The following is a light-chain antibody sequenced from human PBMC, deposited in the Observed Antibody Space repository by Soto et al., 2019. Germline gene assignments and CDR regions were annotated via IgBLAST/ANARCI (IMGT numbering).Light chain of an antibody. V-gene: IGKV3-20*01. CDR1: QSLTNNY. CDR2: AAS. Sequence: EIVLTQSPGTLSLSPGERATLSCRASQSLTNNYLAWYQQKPGQAPRLLIYAASSRATGIPDRFSGSGSETDVTLTISRLEPEDFAVYYFQQYGSSLPVTVGGGTNVEIK. J-gene: IGKJ4*01. CDR3: QQYGSSLPVT.